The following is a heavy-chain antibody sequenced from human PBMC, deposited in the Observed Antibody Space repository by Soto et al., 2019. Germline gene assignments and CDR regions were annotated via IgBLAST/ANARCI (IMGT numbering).Heavy chain of an antibody. Sequence: VASVKVSCKASGYTFTSYGISWVRQAPGQGLEWMGWISAYNGNTNYAQKLQGRVTMTTDTSTSTAYMELRSLRSDDTAVYYCARGLRQQKGYYGMDVWGQGTTVTVSS. J-gene: IGHJ6*02. D-gene: IGHD3-16*01. CDR1: GYTFTSYG. V-gene: IGHV1-18*04. CDR2: ISAYNGNT. CDR3: ARGLRQQKGYYGMDV.